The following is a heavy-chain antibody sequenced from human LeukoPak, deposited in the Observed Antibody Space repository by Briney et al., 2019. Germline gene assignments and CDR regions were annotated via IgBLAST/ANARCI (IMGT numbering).Heavy chain of an antibody. D-gene: IGHD6-13*01. Sequence: ASVKVSCKPSGYTFTNYVISWVRQAPGQGLEWMGWISAYNGYTKYAQKLQGRVTMTTDTSTNTAYMELRSLRSDDTAVYYCARGGAAAVGFRETPDYFDYWGQGTLVTVSS. CDR2: ISAYNGYT. CDR1: GYTFTNYV. V-gene: IGHV1-18*01. CDR3: ARGGAAAVGFRETPDYFDY. J-gene: IGHJ4*02.